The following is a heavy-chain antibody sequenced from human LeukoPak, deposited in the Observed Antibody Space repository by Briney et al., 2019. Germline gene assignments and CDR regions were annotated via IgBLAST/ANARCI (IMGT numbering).Heavy chain of an antibody. CDR3: AREGKWLQLRYFDY. Sequence: PGRSLRLSCAASGFTFSSYGVHWVRQAPGKGLEWVAVIWYDGSNKYYADSVKGRFTISRDNSKNTLYLQMNSLRAEDTAVYYCAREGKWLQLRYFDYWGQGTLVTVSS. D-gene: IGHD5-24*01. J-gene: IGHJ4*02. CDR2: IWYDGSNK. CDR1: GFTFSSYG. V-gene: IGHV3-33*01.